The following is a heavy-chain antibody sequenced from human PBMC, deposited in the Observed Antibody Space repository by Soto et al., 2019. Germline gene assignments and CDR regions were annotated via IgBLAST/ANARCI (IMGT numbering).Heavy chain of an antibody. CDR2: ISGSGGST. D-gene: IGHD5-12*01. Sequence: EVHRLESGGGLVQPGGSLRLSCAASGFTFSSYAMSCVRQAPGKGLEWVSAISGSGGSTYYADSVKGRFTISRDNSKITLYLQMNSLRAEDTAVDYCAKFAPSRVVADVYLGQGSLVTVSS. CDR3: AKFAPSRVVADVY. V-gene: IGHV3-23*01. CDR1: GFTFSSYA. J-gene: IGHJ4*02.